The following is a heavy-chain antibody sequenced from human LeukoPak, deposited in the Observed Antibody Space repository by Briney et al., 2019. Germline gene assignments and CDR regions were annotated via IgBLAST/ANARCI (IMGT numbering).Heavy chain of an antibody. CDR3: AKVRPDANGSGSYYKGYFDY. Sequence: GGSLRLSCAASGFTFSSYSMNWVRQAPGQGLEWVSSISSSSSYIYYADSVKGRFTISRDNAKNSLYLQMNSLRAEDTAVYYCAKVRPDANGSGSYYKGYFDYWGQGTLVTVSS. V-gene: IGHV3-21*04. CDR2: ISSSSSYI. CDR1: GFTFSSYS. D-gene: IGHD3-10*01. J-gene: IGHJ4*02.